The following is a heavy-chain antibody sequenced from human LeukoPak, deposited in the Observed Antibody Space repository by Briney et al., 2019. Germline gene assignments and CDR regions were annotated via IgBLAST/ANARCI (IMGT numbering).Heavy chain of an antibody. CDR1: GGSIGSSSYY. CDR2: IYYSGST. CDR3: ARDAVGATTYAYFDY. Sequence: SETLSLTCTVSGGSIGSSSYYWGWIRQPPGKGLEWIGSIYYSGSTYYNPSLKSRVTISVDTSKNQFSLKLSSVTAADTAVYYCARDAVGATTYAYFDYWGQGTLVTVSS. V-gene: IGHV4-39*07. J-gene: IGHJ4*02. D-gene: IGHD1-26*01.